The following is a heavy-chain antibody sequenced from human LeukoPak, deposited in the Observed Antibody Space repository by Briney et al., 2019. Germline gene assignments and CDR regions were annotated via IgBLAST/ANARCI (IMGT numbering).Heavy chain of an antibody. V-gene: IGHV1-3*03. CDR1: GYTFTDYY. Sequence: ASVKVSCKTSGYTFTDYYIHWVRQAPGQGLEWMGWINAGNGNTKYSQEFQGRVTITRDTSASTAYMELSSLRSEDMAVYYCARDRRGYYMDVWGKGTTVTVSS. CDR3: ARDRRGYYMDV. J-gene: IGHJ6*03. CDR2: INAGNGNT.